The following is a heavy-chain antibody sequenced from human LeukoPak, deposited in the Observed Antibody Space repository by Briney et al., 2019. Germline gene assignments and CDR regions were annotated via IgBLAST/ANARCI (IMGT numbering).Heavy chain of an antibody. CDR3: ARISVLGYCSSTSCYDGFDY. Sequence: GGSLRLSCAASGFTFSSYWMSWVRQAPGKGLEWVANITQDGSEKYYVDSVKGRFTISRDNAKNSLYLQMNSLRAEDTAVYYCARISVLGYCSSTSCYDGFDYWGQGTLVTVSS. CDR2: ITQDGSEK. V-gene: IGHV3-7*01. D-gene: IGHD2-2*01. CDR1: GFTFSSYW. J-gene: IGHJ4*02.